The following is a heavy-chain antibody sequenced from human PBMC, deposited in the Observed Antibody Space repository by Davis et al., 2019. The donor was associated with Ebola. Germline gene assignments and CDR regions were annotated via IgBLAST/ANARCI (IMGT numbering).Heavy chain of an antibody. CDR3: ARVGTVVTSVDY. J-gene: IGHJ4*02. CDR1: SGTFSSYA. V-gene: IGHV1-2*04. D-gene: IGHD4-23*01. CDR2: INPSGGST. Sequence: AASLKVSCNASSGTFSSYAISWVRHAPGQGLEWMGIINPSGGSTSYAQKFQGWVTMTRDTSISTAYMELSRLRSDDTAVYYCARVGTVVTSVDYWGQGTLVTVSS.